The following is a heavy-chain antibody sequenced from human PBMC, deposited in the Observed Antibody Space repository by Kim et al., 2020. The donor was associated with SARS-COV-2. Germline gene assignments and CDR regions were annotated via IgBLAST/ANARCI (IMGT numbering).Heavy chain of an antibody. D-gene: IGHD6-19*01. CDR1: GYTFTSYG. V-gene: IGHV1-18*01. CDR3: ARDKSIGIAVAGTSAY. J-gene: IGHJ4*02. CDR2: ISAYNGNT. Sequence: ASVKVSCKASGYTFTSYGISWVRQAPGQGLEWMGWISAYNGNTNYAQKLQGRVTMTTDTSTSTAYMELRSLRSDDTAVYYCARDKSIGIAVAGTSAYWGQGTLVTVSS.